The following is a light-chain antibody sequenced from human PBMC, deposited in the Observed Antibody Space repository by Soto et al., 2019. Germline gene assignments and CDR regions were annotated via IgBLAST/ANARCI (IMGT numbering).Light chain of an antibody. CDR2: AAS. CDR1: QRISRY. Sequence: DIQITQAPSSLSASVGDRVTITFRASQRISRYLNWYQQKPGKAPKLLIYAASSLQSGVPSRFSGSGSGTDFTLTISSLQPEDFATYYCQQSYSAPPWTFGQGTKVEIK. J-gene: IGKJ1*01. CDR3: QQSYSAPPWT. V-gene: IGKV1-39*01.